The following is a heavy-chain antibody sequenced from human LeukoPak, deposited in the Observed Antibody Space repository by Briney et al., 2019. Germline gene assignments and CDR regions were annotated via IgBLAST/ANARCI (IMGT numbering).Heavy chain of an antibody. V-gene: IGHV3-74*01. Sequence: PGGSLRLSCAASGFTFSRYWMHWVRQAPGKGLVWVSRINSDGSSTSYADSVKGRFTLSRDNSKNTLYLQMNSLRAEDTAVYYCARGWLALFDYWGQGTLVTVSS. J-gene: IGHJ4*02. CDR1: GFTFSRYW. CDR2: INSDGSST. D-gene: IGHD5-24*01. CDR3: ARGWLALFDY.